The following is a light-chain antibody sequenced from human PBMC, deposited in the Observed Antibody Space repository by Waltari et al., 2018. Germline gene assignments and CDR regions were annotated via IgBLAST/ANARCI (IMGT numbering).Light chain of an antibody. CDR2: EVN. J-gene: IGLJ1*01. CDR1: SSDIGASHS. V-gene: IGLV2-8*01. CDR3: SSYAGSNNYV. Sequence: QSALTQPPSASGSPGQSVAISCSGPSSDIGASHSVSWYQHHPGKAPKLIIYEVNKRPSGVPDRFSGSKSGNTASLTVSGLQAEDEADYYCSSYAGSNNYVFGPGTKVTVL.